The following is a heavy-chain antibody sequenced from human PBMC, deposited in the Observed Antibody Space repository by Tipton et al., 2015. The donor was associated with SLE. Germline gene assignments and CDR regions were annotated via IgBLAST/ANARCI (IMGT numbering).Heavy chain of an antibody. Sequence: SLRLSCAASGFTFDTYGMHWVRQASGKGLEWVSVIGIAGDTYYSGSVKGRFTISRDSAKNSLFLQMNSLRPGDTAVYYCARGNIVVVVAAPNFDYWGQGTLVTVSS. V-gene: IGHV3-13*01. J-gene: IGHJ4*02. D-gene: IGHD2-15*01. CDR1: GFTFDTYG. CDR3: ARGNIVVVVAAPNFDY. CDR2: IGIAGDT.